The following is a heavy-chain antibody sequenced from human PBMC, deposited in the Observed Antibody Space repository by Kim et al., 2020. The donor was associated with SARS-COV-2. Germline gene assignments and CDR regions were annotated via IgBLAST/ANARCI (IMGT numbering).Heavy chain of an antibody. CDR2: IFYSGST. Sequence: SETLSLTCTVSGGAISSGGYYWSWIRQHPVRGLEWIGYIFYSGSTYYNPSLKSRATISVDTSKNQFSLKLSSVTAADTAVYYCARTLRGGPGLWFDPWGQGTLVTVSS. J-gene: IGHJ5*02. CDR3: ARTLRGGPGLWFDP. CDR1: GGAISSGGYY. D-gene: IGHD3-10*01. V-gene: IGHV4-31*03.